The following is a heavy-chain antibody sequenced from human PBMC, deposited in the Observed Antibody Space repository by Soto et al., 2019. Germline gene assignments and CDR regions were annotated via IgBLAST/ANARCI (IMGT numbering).Heavy chain of an antibody. V-gene: IGHV3-13*04. D-gene: IGHD2-15*01. CDR3: ARGGCSGGSCPADY. J-gene: IGHJ4*02. CDR2: IDTTGDT. CDR1: GFIFRSYA. Sequence: EVQLVESGGGLVQPGGSLRLSCAASGFIFRSYAMHWVRQASGKGLEWVSVIDTTGDTYYPGSVKGRFTISRENAKNSLYLQMNGLRAGDTAGYYCARGGCSGGSCPADYWGQGTLVTVSS.